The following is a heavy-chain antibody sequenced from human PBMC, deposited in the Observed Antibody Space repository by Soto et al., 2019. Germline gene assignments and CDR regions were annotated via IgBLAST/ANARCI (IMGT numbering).Heavy chain of an antibody. CDR3: ARDLKSYYYGSGSFDY. Sequence: ASLKVSCKASGYTFTSYGISWVRQAPGQGLEWMGWISAYNGNTNYAQKLQGRVTMTIDTSTSTAYMELRSLRSDDTAVYYCARDLKSYYYGSGSFDYWGQGTLVTVSS. J-gene: IGHJ4*02. V-gene: IGHV1-18*01. CDR2: ISAYNGNT. CDR1: GYTFTSYG. D-gene: IGHD3-10*01.